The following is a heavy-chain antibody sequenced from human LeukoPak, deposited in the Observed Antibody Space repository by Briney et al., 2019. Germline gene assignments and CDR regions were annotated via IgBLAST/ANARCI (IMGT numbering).Heavy chain of an antibody. CDR2: IKQDGSEK. CDR1: GFTFSSYW. D-gene: IGHD1-26*01. V-gene: IGHV3-7*01. J-gene: IGHJ3*02. CDR3: ARDPLYSGSYPGAFDI. Sequence: GGSLRLSCAASGFTFSSYWMSWVRQAPGKGLEWVANIKQDGSEKYYVDSVKGRFTISRDNAKNSLYLQMNSLRAEDTAVYYCARDPLYSGSYPGAFDIWGQGTMVTVSP.